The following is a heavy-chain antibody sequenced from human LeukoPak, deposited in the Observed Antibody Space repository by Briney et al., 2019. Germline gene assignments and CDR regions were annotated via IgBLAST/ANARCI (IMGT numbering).Heavy chain of an antibody. J-gene: IGHJ5*02. CDR3: ARVVYYDSSGYYDYVWFDP. Sequence: SETLSLTCAVSGGSISSGGYSWSWIRQPPGKGLEWIGYIYHSGSTYYNPSLKSRVTISVDRSKNQFSLKLSSVTAADTAVYYCARVVYYDSSGYYDYVWFDPWGQGTLVTVSS. CDR1: GGSISSGGYS. V-gene: IGHV4-30-2*01. D-gene: IGHD3-22*01. CDR2: IYHSGST.